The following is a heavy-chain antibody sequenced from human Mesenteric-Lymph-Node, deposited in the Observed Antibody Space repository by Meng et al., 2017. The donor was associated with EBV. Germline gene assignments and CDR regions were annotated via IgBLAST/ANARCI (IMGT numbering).Heavy chain of an antibody. Sequence: RLQLQESGPELVQPSEPLSLTCRVSGGSISSSSYYWGWIRQPPGKGLEWIGSIYYSGSTYYNPSLQSRVTISVDTSKNQFSLKLSSVTAADTAVYYCARAHSHPAILDYWGQGTLVTVSS. V-gene: IGHV4-39*06. J-gene: IGHJ4*02. CDR2: IYYSGST. CDR1: GGSISSSSYY. D-gene: IGHD2-2*01. CDR3: ARAHSHPAILDY.